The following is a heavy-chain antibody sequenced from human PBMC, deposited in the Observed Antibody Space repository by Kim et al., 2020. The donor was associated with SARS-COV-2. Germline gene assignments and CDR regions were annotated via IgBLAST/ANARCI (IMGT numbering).Heavy chain of an antibody. CDR2: ISAYNGNT. CDR3: ARDLLWFNYYYGMDV. D-gene: IGHD3-10*01. CDR1: GYTFTSYG. J-gene: IGHJ6*02. Sequence: ASVKVSCKASGYTFTSYGISWVRQAPGQGLEWMEWISAYNGNTNYAQKLQGRVTMTTDTSTSTAYMELRSLRSDDTAVYYCARDLLWFNYYYGMDVWGQGTTATVSS. V-gene: IGHV1-18*01.